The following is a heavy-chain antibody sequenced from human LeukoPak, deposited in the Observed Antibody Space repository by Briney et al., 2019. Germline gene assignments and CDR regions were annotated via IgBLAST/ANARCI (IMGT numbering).Heavy chain of an antibody. CDR1: GDSTVGYY. CDR3: ASGKYYYDDSASVNRASRTAFHI. V-gene: IGHV4-59*12. J-gene: IGHJ3*02. CDR2: VYRSGQS. Sequence: SETLSLTCSVSGDSTVGYYWGWIRQSPGRAPEWLAYVYRSGQSDYNSSLRGRVTVSLDRSKTQVSLRLKSLTAADTAIYYCASGKYYYDDSASVNRASRTAFHIWAQGTMVLVSS. D-gene: IGHD3-22*01.